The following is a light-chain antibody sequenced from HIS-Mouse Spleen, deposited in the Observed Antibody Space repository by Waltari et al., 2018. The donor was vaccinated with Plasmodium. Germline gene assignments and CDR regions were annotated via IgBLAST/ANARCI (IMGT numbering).Light chain of an antibody. CDR1: QGISSY. V-gene: IGKV1-8*01. CDR2: AAS. CDR3: QQYYSYLLT. J-gene: IGKJ4*01. Sequence: AIRMTQSPSSFSASTGDRVTITCRARQGISSYLAWYQQNPGKAPKLLIYAASTLQSGVPSRFSGSGSGTDFTLTISCLQSEDFATYYCQQYYSYLLTFGGGTKVEIK.